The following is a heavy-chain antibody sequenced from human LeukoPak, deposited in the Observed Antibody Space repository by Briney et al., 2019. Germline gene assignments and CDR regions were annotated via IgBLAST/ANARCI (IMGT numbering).Heavy chain of an antibody. V-gene: IGHV4-34*01. CDR1: GGSFSGYY. D-gene: IGHD2-21*02. J-gene: IGHJ4*02. CDR3: ARVVAGAYCGGDCYAHFDY. CDR2: INHSGST. Sequence: PSETLSLTCAVYGGSFSGYYWSWIRQPPGKGLEWIGEINHSGSTNYNPSLKSRVTISVDTSKNQFSLKLSSVTAADTAMYYCARVVAGAYCGGDCYAHFDYWGQGTLVTVSS.